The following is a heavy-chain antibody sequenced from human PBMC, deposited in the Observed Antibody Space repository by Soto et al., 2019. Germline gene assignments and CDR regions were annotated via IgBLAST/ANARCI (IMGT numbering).Heavy chain of an antibody. D-gene: IGHD1-26*01. CDR2: IYYSGST. CDR3: AREGGIVGATAADY. J-gene: IGHJ4*02. V-gene: IGHV4-31*03. CDR1: GGSISSGGYY. Sequence: QVQLQESGPGLVKPSQTLSLTCTVSGGSISSGGYYWSWIRQHPGKGLEWIGYIYYSGSTYSNPSLKSRVTISVDTSTNQCSPKLSSVTAADTAVYYCAREGGIVGATAADYWGQGTLVTVSS.